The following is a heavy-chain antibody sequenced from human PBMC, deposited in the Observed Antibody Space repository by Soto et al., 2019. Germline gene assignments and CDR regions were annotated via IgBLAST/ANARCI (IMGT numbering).Heavy chain of an antibody. Sequence: XXTLSLPFAVSGGSISSTNWWSWARQPPGKGLEWIGEIYHSGSTNYNPSLKSRVTISVDKSKNQFSLKLSSVTAADTAVYYCARDAAGYSSGWYGYWGQGTLVTVSS. D-gene: IGHD6-19*01. V-gene: IGHV4-4*02. CDR1: GGSISSTNW. CDR3: ARDAAGYSSGWYGY. CDR2: IYHSGST. J-gene: IGHJ4*02.